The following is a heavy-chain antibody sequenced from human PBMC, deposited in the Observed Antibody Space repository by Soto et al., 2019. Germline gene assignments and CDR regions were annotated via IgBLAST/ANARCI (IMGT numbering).Heavy chain of an antibody. CDR2: IYYSGST. CDR1: GGSISSGGYY. V-gene: IGHV4-31*03. CDR3: ARALASIFGVVTDRYYMDV. Sequence: SETLSLTCTVSGGSISSGGYYWSWIRQHPGKGLEWIGYIYYSGSTYYNPSLKSRVTISVDTSKNQFSLKLSSVTAADTAVYYCARALASIFGVVTDRYYMDVWGKGTTVTVSS. J-gene: IGHJ6*03. D-gene: IGHD3-3*01.